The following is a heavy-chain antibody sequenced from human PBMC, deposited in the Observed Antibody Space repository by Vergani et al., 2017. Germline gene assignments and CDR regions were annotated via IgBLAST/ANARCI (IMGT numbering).Heavy chain of an antibody. Sequence: EVQLLESGGGLVQPGGSLRLSCAASGFTFSSYAMSWVRQAPGKGLEWVSAISGSGGSKYYGDAVTGRFTISRYNSKNTLYLPMNSLRAEDTAVYYCAKPNPYSSSWYYFDYWGQGTLVTVSS. CDR3: AKPNPYSSSWYYFDY. J-gene: IGHJ4*02. D-gene: IGHD6-13*01. CDR1: GFTFSSYA. V-gene: IGHV3-23*01. CDR2: ISGSGGSK.